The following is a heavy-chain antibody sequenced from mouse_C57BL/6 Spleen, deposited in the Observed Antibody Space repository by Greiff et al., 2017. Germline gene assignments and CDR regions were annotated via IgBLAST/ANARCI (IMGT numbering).Heavy chain of an antibody. J-gene: IGHJ4*01. V-gene: IGHV1-47*01. CDR1: GYTFTTYP. CDR3: ARGPDPSYYYGGDYAMDY. Sequence: VQLQQSGAELVKPGASVKMSCKASGYTFTTYPIEWMKQNHGKSLEWIGNFHPYNDDTKYNEKFKGKATLTVEKSASTVYLELSRLTSDDSAVYYCARGPDPSYYYGGDYAMDYWGQGTSVTVSS. D-gene: IGHD1-1*01. CDR2: FHPYNDDT.